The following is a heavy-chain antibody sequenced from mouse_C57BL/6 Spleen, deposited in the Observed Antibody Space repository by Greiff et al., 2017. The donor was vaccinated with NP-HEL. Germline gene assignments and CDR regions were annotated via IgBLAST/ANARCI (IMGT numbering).Heavy chain of an antibody. Sequence: QVQLQQPGTELVKPGASGYTFTSYWMHWVKQRPGQGLEWIGNINPSNGGTNYNEKFKSKATLTVDKSSSTAYTQLSSLTSEDSAVYYCARLSYYYGSSYWFAYWGQGTLVTVSA. D-gene: IGHD1-1*01. CDR2: INPSNGGT. J-gene: IGHJ3*01. V-gene: IGHV1-53*01. CDR3: ARLSYYYGSSYWFAY. CDR1: GYTFTSYW.